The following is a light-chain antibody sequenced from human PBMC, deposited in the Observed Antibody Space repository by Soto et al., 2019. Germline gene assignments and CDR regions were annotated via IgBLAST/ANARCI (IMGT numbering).Light chain of an antibody. CDR2: GAS. J-gene: IGKJ2*01. CDR3: QQCGSSPHT. V-gene: IGKV3-20*01. CDR1: QSVRNTY. Sequence: EIVLTQSPGTLSLSPGDRATLSCRASQSVRNTYLAWYQQKPGQAPRLLIYGASSRATGIPDRFSGSGSGTDFTLTISRLEPEDFAVYYCQQCGSSPHTFGQGTKLEI.